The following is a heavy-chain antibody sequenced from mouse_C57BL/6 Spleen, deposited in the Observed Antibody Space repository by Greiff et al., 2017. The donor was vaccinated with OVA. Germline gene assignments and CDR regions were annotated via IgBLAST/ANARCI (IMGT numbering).Heavy chain of an antibody. CDR2: IDPEDGET. CDR1: GFNIKDYY. D-gene: IGHD1-1*01. V-gene: IGHV14-2*01. J-gene: IGHJ2*01. Sequence: VQLKESAAELVKPGASVKLSCTASGFNIKDYYMHWVKQRTEQGLEWIGRIDPEDGETKYAPKFQGKATITADTSSNTAYLQLSSLTSEDTAVYYCARDLDYGSSYLYDDYWGQGTTRTVSS. CDR3: ARDLDYGSSYLYDDY.